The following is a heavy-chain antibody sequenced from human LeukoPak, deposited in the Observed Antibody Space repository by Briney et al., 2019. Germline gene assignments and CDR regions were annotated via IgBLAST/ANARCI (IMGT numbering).Heavy chain of an antibody. Sequence: GGSLRLSCAASGFTFSSYGMHWVRQAPGKGLEWVAVIWYDGSNKYYADSVKGRFTISRDNSKNTLYLQMSSLRAEDTTVYHCASAQDYYYGMDVWGQGTTVTVSS. CDR1: GFTFSSYG. CDR2: IWYDGSNK. CDR3: ASAQDYYYGMDV. V-gene: IGHV3-33*01. J-gene: IGHJ6*02.